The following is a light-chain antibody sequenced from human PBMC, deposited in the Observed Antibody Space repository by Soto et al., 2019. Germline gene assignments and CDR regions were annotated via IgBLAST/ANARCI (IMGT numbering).Light chain of an antibody. Sequence: QSALTQPPSASGSPGQSVTISCTGTSSDVGGYNYVSWYQQHPGKAPKLMIYEVSKRPSGVPDRFSGSKSGNTASLTVSGLQAEDEADYYCSSYEGSNIQYVFGTGTKLTVL. J-gene: IGLJ1*01. CDR2: EVS. CDR3: SSYEGSNIQYV. CDR1: SSDVGGYNY. V-gene: IGLV2-8*01.